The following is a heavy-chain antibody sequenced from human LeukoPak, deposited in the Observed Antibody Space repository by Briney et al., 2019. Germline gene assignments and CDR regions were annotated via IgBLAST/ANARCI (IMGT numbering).Heavy chain of an antibody. CDR3: ARIAPHTALVTNWFAP. J-gene: IGHJ5*02. CDR1: GFSVSHARMG. V-gene: IGHV2-26*01. CDR2: ICWNQEK. Sequence: SGPTLVNPSETRTLTCTVSGFSVSHARMGVSWIRQPPGKAREWLAHICWNQEKSYSTSLKSRLPISTDTSTSQVVLTMTNMDPVDTATSYCARIAPHTALVTNWFAPWGQGTLVTVSS. D-gene: IGHD5-18*01.